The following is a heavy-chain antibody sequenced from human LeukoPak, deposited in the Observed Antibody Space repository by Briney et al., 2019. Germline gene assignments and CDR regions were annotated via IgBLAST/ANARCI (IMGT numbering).Heavy chain of an antibody. CDR1: GGSISSGDYY. J-gene: IGHJ4*02. CDR2: INYSGST. Sequence: SQTLSLTCTVSGGSISSGDYYWSWIRQPPGKGLEWIGYINYSGSTYYNPSLKSRVTISVDTSKNQFSLKLSSVTAADTAVYYCARAHYDSSWYEWGVGYYFDYWGQGTLVAVSS. D-gene: IGHD6-13*01. CDR3: ARAHYDSSWYEWGVGYYFDY. V-gene: IGHV4-30-4*01.